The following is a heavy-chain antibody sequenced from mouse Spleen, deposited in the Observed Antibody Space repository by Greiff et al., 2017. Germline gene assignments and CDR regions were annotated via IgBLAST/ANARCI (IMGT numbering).Heavy chain of an antibody. CDR1: GYTFTSYW. V-gene: IGHV1-64*01. CDR2: IHPNSGST. D-gene: IGHD2-3*01. CDR3: ARHEEGDGYYYAMDY. J-gene: IGHJ4*01. Sequence: QVQLQQPGAELVKPGASVKLSCKASGYTFTSYWMHWVKQRPGQGLEWIGMIHPNSGSTNYNEKFKSKATLTVDKSSSTAYMQLSSLTSEDSAVYYCARHEEGDGYYYAMDYWGQGTSVTVSS.